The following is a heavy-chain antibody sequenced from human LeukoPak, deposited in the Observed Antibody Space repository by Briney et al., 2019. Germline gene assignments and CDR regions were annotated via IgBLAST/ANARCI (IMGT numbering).Heavy chain of an antibody. V-gene: IGHV4-34*01. CDR2: INHSGST. CDR3: ARRPRYSSGWYGGQGGYYYYGMDV. D-gene: IGHD6-19*01. CDR1: GGSFSGYY. Sequence: PSETLSLTCAVYGGSFSGYYWSWIRQPPGKGLEWIGEINHSGSTNYNPSLKSRVTISVDTSKNQFALKLSSVTAADTAVYYCARRPRYSSGWYGGQGGYYYYGMDVWGQGTTVTVSS. J-gene: IGHJ6*02.